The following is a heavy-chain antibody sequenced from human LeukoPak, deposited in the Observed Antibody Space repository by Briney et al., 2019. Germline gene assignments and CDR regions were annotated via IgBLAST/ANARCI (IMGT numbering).Heavy chain of an antibody. CDR2: INHSGST. J-gene: IGHJ4*02. D-gene: IGHD5-12*01. CDR1: GGSFSGYY. Sequence: SETLSLTCAVYGGSFSGYYWSWIRQPPGKGLEWIGEINHSGSTNYNPSLKSRVTISVNTSKNQFSLKLSSVTAADTAVHYCARRYRGYSGYDFNYWGQGTLVTVSS. V-gene: IGHV4-34*01. CDR3: ARRYRGYSGYDFNY.